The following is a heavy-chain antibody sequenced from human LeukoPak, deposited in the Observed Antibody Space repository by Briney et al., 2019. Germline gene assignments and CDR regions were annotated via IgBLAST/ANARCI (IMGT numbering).Heavy chain of an antibody. V-gene: IGHV3-30-3*01. CDR2: ISYDGTHK. D-gene: IGHD2-15*01. J-gene: IGHJ6*02. Sequence: AGGSLRLSCAASGFTFSSYAMHWVRQAPGKGLEWVALISYDGTHKPYADSVKGRFTISRDNSRSTLYLQMNSLRAEDTAVYYCARDQYCSGGSCYYYYGMDVWGQGTTVAVSS. CDR3: ARDQYCSGGSCYYYYGMDV. CDR1: GFTFSSYA.